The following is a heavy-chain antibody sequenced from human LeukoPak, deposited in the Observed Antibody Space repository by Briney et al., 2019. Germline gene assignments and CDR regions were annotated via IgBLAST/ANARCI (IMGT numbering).Heavy chain of an antibody. CDR3: ARPFCSGDNCHSYFDH. J-gene: IGHJ4*02. Sequence: ASVKVSCKASGYTLTNYTMNWVRQAPGQGLEWMGWINPNTANPTYAQGFTGRFVFSVDTSVTTAYLQISRLKAEDTAVYYCARPFCSGDNCHSYFDHWGQGTLVTVSS. V-gene: IGHV7-4-1*02. CDR1: GYTLTNYT. CDR2: INPNTANP. D-gene: IGHD2-15*01.